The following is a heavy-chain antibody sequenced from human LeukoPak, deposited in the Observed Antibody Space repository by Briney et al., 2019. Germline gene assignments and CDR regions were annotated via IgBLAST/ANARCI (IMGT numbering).Heavy chain of an antibody. D-gene: IGHD3-22*01. CDR1: GFTFTNYG. CDR3: AKAPYIRGYYFDF. V-gene: IGHV3-30*18. CDR2: ISHDGTIQ. J-gene: IGHJ4*02. Sequence: GRSLTLSCAASGFTFTNYGMHWVRQAPGKGLERVAIISHDGTIQHYGDSLKGRFTISRDNSKNTVSLQVNNLRPEDTAVYFCAKAPYIRGYYFDFWGQGIPVSVSS.